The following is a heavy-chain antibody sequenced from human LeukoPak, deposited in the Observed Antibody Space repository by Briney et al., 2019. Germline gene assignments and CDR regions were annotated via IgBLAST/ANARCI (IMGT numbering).Heavy chain of an antibody. Sequence: GGSLRLSCAASGFTFSNYGMHWVRQAPXXXXXXVAFIYYHGNNKNYADFVKGRFTISRDNSKNTLFLQMNSLRAEDTAVYYCARGNYYGSGCDFWGQGSLVTVSS. CDR1: GFTFSNYG. CDR2: IYYHGNNK. D-gene: IGHD3-10*01. CDR3: ARGNYYGSGCDF. J-gene: IGHJ4*02. V-gene: IGHV3-30*02.